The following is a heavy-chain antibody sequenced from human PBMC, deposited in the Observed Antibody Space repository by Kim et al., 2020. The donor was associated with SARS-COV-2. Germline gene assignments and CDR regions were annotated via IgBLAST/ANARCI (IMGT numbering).Heavy chain of an antibody. CDR3: ARINSGYDFAYRGHYYYYGMDV. CDR1: GGSISSYY. CDR2: IYYSGST. V-gene: IGHV4-59*13. Sequence: SETLSLTCTVSGGSISSYYWSWIRQPPGKGLEWIGYIYYSGSTNYNPSLKSRVTISVDTSKNQFSLKLSSVTAADTAVYYCARINSGYDFAYRGHYYYYGMDVWGQGTTVTVSS. J-gene: IGHJ6*02. D-gene: IGHD5-12*01.